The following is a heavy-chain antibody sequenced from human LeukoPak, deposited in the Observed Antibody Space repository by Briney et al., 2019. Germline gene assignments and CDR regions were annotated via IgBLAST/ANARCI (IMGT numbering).Heavy chain of an antibody. Sequence: GGSLRLSCAASGFTSSSYGMHWVRQAPGKGLEWVAVIWYDGSNKYYADSVKGRFTISRDNSKNTLYLQMNSLRAEDTAVYYCAGSWFYRDYFEYWGQGTLVTVSS. J-gene: IGHJ4*02. CDR2: IWYDGSNK. D-gene: IGHD3-10*01. CDR3: AGSWFYRDYFEY. CDR1: GFTSSSYG. V-gene: IGHV3-33*01.